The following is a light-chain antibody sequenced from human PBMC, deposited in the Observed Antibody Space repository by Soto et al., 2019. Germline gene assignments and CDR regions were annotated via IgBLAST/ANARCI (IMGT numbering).Light chain of an antibody. V-gene: IGLV1-51*01. CDR1: SSNIGNNY. Sequence: QSVLTQPPSVSVAPGQKVTISCSGSSSNIGNNYLSWYQQLPGAAPKLLIYDNNERPSGIPDRFSGSKSGTSATLAITGLQTGDEADYYCGAWDSSLSAGVFGGGTKLTVL. CDR3: GAWDSSLSAGV. CDR2: DNN. J-gene: IGLJ2*01.